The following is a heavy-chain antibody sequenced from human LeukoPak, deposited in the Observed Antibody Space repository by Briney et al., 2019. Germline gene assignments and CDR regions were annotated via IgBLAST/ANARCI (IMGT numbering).Heavy chain of an antibody. CDR3: AKDGNWAKFEN. V-gene: IGHV3-23*01. Sequence: GGTLRLSCAASGFAFSNYGMNWVPKVQGKGLEGVSGITRSGGTTYYADSVKGRFTISRDNSKNTLYLQMNSPRAEDTAAYYCAKDGNWAKFENWGQGTLVTVSS. J-gene: IGHJ4*02. D-gene: IGHD7-27*01. CDR1: GFAFSNYG. CDR2: ITRSGGTT.